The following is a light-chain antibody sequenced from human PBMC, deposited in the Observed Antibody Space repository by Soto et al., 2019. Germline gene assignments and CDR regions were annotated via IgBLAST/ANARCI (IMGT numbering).Light chain of an antibody. Sequence: DMQMTRSPSTLSGSVGHRVTINCRASQTISSWLAWYQQKPGKAPKLLIYKASTLKSGVPSRFSGSGSGTEFTLTSSSLQPDDFATYYCQHYNSYSEAFGRGTKVDIK. CDR3: QHYNSYSEA. V-gene: IGKV1-5*03. CDR1: QTISSW. CDR2: KAS. J-gene: IGKJ1*01.